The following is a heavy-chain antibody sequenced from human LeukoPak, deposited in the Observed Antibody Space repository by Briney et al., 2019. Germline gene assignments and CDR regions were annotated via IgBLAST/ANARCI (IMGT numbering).Heavy chain of an antibody. V-gene: IGHV1-8*01. CDR3: ARLRRVGAIRFDP. D-gene: IGHD1-26*01. Sequence: ASVKVSCKASGYTFTSYDINWVRQATGQGVEWMGWMNPNSGNTGYAQKFQGRVTMTRNTSISTAYMELSSLRSEDTAVYYCARLRRVGAIRFDPWGQGTLVTVSS. J-gene: IGHJ5*02. CDR1: GYTFTSYD. CDR2: MNPNSGNT.